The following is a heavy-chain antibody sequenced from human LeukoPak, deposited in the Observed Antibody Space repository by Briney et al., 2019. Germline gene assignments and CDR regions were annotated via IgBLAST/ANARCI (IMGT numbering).Heavy chain of an antibody. D-gene: IGHD5-12*01. J-gene: IGHJ3*02. Sequence: GSLRLSCTASGFTFNTYSMTWVRQAPGKGLEWVAAISEGSVQTYYAGSVKGRFTISRDNSKNTLYLQMISLRAEDTALYYCAKGYSGYDYWAFDIWGQGTMVTVSS. V-gene: IGHV3-23*01. CDR3: AKGYSGYDYWAFDI. CDR2: ISEGSVQT. CDR1: GFTFNTYS.